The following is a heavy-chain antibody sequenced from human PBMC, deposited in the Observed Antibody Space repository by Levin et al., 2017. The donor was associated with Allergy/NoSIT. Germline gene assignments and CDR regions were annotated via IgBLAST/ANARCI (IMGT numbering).Heavy chain of an antibody. J-gene: IGHJ4*02. CDR2: ISGSGGST. Sequence: LSLTCAASGFTFSSYAMSWVRQAPGKGLEWVSAISGSGGSTYYADSVKGRFTISRDNSKNTLYLQMNSLRAEDTAVYYCAKSSSGDPRECFDYWGQGTLVTVSS. V-gene: IGHV3-23*01. CDR1: GFTFSSYA. CDR3: AKSSSGDPRECFDY. D-gene: IGHD2/OR15-2a*01.